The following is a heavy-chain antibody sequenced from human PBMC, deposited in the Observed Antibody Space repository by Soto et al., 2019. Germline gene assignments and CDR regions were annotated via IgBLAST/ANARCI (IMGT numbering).Heavy chain of an antibody. CDR3: ARSRGDRYYYYYYGMDV. Sequence: ETLSLTCTVSDGSITRYYWSWIRQPPGKGLEWIGYIYYSGSTNYSPSLKSRVTISVDTSKNQFSLKLSSVTAADTAVYYCARSRGDRYYYYYYGMDVWGQGTTVTVSS. CDR2: IYYSGST. J-gene: IGHJ6*02. CDR1: DGSITRYY. V-gene: IGHV4-59*01. D-gene: IGHD3-16*01.